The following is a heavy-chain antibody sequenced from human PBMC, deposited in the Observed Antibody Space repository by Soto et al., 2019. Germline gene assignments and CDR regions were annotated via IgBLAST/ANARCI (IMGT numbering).Heavy chain of an antibody. CDR3: AKDPQYDFWSGYNWFDP. CDR1: GFTFDDYA. CDR2: ISGDGGST. J-gene: IGHJ5*02. V-gene: IGHV3-43*02. Sequence: GGSLRLSCAASGFTFDDYAMHWVRQAPGKGLEWVSLISGDGGSTYYADSVKGRFTISRDNSKNSLYLQMNSLRTEDTALYYYAKDPQYDFWSGYNWFDPWGQGTLVTVSS. D-gene: IGHD3-3*01.